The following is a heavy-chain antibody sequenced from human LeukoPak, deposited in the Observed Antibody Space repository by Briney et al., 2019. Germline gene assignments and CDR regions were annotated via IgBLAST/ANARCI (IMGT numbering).Heavy chain of an antibody. CDR2: IKPDGSEK. CDR3: SGRDSSRSPRAY. CDR1: GLTFTDFW. Sequence: GGSLRLSCAASGLTFTDFWMNWVRLAPGRGLEWLANIKPDGSEKYYVDSVKGRFAISRDNAKNEVYLEMNSLRAEDTGVYYCSGRDSSRSPRAYWGQGTLVRVSS. D-gene: IGHD2-2*01. V-gene: IGHV3-7*01. J-gene: IGHJ4*02.